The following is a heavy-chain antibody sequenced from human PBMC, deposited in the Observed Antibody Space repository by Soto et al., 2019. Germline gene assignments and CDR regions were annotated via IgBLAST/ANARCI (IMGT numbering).Heavy chain of an antibody. Sequence: SETLSLTCAVSGGSISSGGYSGSWIRQPPGKGLEWIGYIYHSGSTYYNPSLKSRVTISVDRSKNQFSLKLSSVTAADTAVYYCAREDSSGYYFDYWGQGTLVTVSS. CDR1: GGSISSGGYS. CDR3: AREDSSGYYFDY. CDR2: IYHSGST. V-gene: IGHV4-30-2*01. D-gene: IGHD3-22*01. J-gene: IGHJ4*02.